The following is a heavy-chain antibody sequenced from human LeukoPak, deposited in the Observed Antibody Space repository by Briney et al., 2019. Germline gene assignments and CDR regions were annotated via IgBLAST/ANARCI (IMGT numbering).Heavy chain of an antibody. J-gene: IGHJ4*02. Sequence: GSLRLSCAASGFTFSSYAMSWVRQAPGKGLEWVSAISGSGGSTYYADSVKGRFTISRDNSKNTLYLQMNSLRAEDTAVYYCARDLDGSGEFDYWGQGTLVTVSS. D-gene: IGHD3-10*01. CDR2: ISGSGGST. CDR3: ARDLDGSGEFDY. V-gene: IGHV3-23*01. CDR1: GFTFSSYA.